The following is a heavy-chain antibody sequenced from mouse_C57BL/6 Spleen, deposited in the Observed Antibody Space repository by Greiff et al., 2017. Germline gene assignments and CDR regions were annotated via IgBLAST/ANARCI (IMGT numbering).Heavy chain of an antibody. CDR1: GYAFTSSW. CDR2: IYPGAGDT. J-gene: IGHJ1*03. Sequence: QVQLLQSGPELVKPGASVKLSCKASGYAFTSSWMNWVKQRPGKGLEWIGRIYPGAGDTNYNGKFKGKATLTADKSSSTAYMQLRSLTAEDSAVYFCARVYYGYDGYFDVWGTGTTVTVSS. D-gene: IGHD2-2*01. V-gene: IGHV1-82*01. CDR3: ARVYYGYDGYFDV.